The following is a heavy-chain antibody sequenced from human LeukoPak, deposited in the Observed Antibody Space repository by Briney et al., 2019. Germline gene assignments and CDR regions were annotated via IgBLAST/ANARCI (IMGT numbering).Heavy chain of an antibody. D-gene: IGHD3-16*02. V-gene: IGHV4-34*01. Sequence: SETLSLTCAVYGGSFSGYHWSWIRQPPGKGLEWIGEINHSGSTNYNPSLKSQVTISVDTSKNQFSLKLSSVTAADTAVYYCARWRGVIVSFYYGMDVWGQGTTVTVSS. J-gene: IGHJ6*02. CDR1: GGSFSGYH. CDR3: ARWRGVIVSFYYGMDV. CDR2: INHSGST.